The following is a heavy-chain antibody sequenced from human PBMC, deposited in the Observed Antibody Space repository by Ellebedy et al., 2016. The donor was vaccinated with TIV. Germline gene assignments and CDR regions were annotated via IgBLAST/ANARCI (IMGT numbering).Heavy chain of an antibody. CDR1: GGSISSYY. CDR2: IYYSWGT. Sequence: MPSETLSLTCTVSGGSISSYYWSWIRQPPGKGLEWIGHIYYSWGTNYNSSLKSRVTMSADTSKNQISLKITSRTAADTAVYYCARVQAAMNREGCFFDLWGRGTLVIVSS. D-gene: IGHD2-2*01. J-gene: IGHJ2*01. V-gene: IGHV4-59*01. CDR3: ARVQAAMNREGCFFDL.